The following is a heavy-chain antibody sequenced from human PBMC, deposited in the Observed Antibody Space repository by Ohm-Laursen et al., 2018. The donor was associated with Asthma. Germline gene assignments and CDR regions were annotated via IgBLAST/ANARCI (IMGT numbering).Heavy chain of an antibody. CDR1: GFTFSRYW. CDR3: AKDKGDDY. J-gene: IGHJ4*02. Sequence: GSLRLSCTASGFTFSRYWMHWVRQAPGMGLVWVSRLKSDGTETTYADSVKGRFTISRDNSKNTLYLQMNSLRAEDTAVYYCAKDKGDDYWGQGTLVTVSS. CDR2: LKSDGTET. D-gene: IGHD2-21*02. V-gene: IGHV3-74*01.